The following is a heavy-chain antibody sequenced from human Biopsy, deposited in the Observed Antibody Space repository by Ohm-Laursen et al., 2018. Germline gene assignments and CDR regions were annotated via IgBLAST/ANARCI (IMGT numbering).Heavy chain of an antibody. J-gene: IGHJ6*02. Sequence: LSLTCAASEFSFSDYHMTWIRQTPGKGLEWVSYISPSGTNVNSADFVRGRFTISRDSAKSSLYLQMNSLRADDTAVYYCARDTRWSPYHMDVWGQGTTVTVSS. CDR2: ISPSGTNV. CDR1: EFSFSDYH. V-gene: IGHV3-11*01. CDR3: ARDTRWSPYHMDV. D-gene: IGHD4-23*01.